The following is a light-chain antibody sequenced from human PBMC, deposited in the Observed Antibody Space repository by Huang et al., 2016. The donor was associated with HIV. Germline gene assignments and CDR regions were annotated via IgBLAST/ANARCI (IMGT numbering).Light chain of an antibody. CDR2: GAS. Sequence: EVVMTQSPATLSVSPGKRVTLSCRASQSISSNLAWYQQKPGQAPRPLIYGASTRATGIPARFSGSGSGTEFTLTISSLQSEDFALYYCQQYNNWPPWTFGQGTRVEIK. CDR1: QSISSN. V-gene: IGKV3-15*01. J-gene: IGKJ1*01. CDR3: QQYNNWPPWT.